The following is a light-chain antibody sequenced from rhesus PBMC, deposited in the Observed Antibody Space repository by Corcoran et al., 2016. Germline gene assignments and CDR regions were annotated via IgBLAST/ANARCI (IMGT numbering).Light chain of an antibody. J-gene: IGKJ4*01. CDR2: RAS. V-gene: IGKV1-69*01. CDR3: KQHNNSPLT. Sequence: DIQMTQSPSSLSVSVGDRVTITCRASQGISNWLAWYQQKPGKAPNLLIYRASNLEKGVPSRLSGSGSGTEFTLTISSLPPEDIATYYCKQHNNSPLTFGGGTKVEIK. CDR1: QGISNW.